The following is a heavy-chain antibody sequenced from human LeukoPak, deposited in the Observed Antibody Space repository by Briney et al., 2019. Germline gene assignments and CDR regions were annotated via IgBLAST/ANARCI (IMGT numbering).Heavy chain of an antibody. Sequence: ASVKVSCKASGYTFTSYYMHWVRQAPGQGLEWMGWINPNSGGTNYAQKFQGRVTMTRDTSIRTAYMELSRLRSDDTAVYYCARSSDSSSWYEFDYWGQGTLVTVST. D-gene: IGHD6-13*01. J-gene: IGHJ4*02. V-gene: IGHV1-2*02. CDR2: INPNSGGT. CDR1: GYTFTSYY. CDR3: ARSSDSSSWYEFDY.